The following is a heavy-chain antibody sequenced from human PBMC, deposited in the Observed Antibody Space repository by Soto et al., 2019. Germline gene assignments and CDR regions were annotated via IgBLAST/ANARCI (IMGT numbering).Heavy chain of an antibody. CDR1: GDSFSDYD. J-gene: IGHJ6*03. CDR3: AKADESPYYMDV. Sequence: SDTLSLTCAVYGDSFSDYDWSWIRQAPGKGPEWIGEINHRGRTNYNPSLKSRVTISVDMSKNQFSLNLNSVTAADTAVYYCAKADESPYYMDVWSRGTTVTVSS. CDR2: INHRGRT. V-gene: IGHV4-34*01.